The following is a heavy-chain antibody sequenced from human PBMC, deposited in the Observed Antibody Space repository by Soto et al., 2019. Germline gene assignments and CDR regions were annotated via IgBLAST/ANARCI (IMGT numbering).Heavy chain of an antibody. Sequence: PSWTLDLTCGVSGGSISRYYWSWIRQTAGKRLEWIGRMYHTGTTDYNPSLKSRVTISVDTSKNQFSLKLSSVTAADTAVYYCARKSSIAARFAFDIWGQGTMVTVSS. CDR2: MYHTGTT. D-gene: IGHD6-6*01. CDR1: GGSISRYY. J-gene: IGHJ3*02. V-gene: IGHV4-4*07. CDR3: ARKSSIAARFAFDI.